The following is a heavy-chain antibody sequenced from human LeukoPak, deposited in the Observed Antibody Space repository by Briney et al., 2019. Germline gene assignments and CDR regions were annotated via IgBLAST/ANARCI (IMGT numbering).Heavy chain of an antibody. Sequence: SETLSLTCTVSGYSITNGYYWGWIRQPPGKGLEWIGSIYHSGSTFYNSSLKSRVTLSVDTSKNQFSLKLNSVTAADTAVYYCARAIGTVAYYGMDVWGQGTTVTVSS. CDR2: IYHSGST. D-gene: IGHD4-23*01. J-gene: IGHJ6*02. CDR1: GYSITNGYY. CDR3: ARAIGTVAYYGMDV. V-gene: IGHV4-38-2*02.